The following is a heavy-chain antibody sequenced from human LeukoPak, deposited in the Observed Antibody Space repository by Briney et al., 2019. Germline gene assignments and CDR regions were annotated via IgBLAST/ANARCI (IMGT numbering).Heavy chain of an antibody. CDR1: GFIFNNYA. Sequence: PGGSLRLSCAGSGFIFNNYAMHWVRQAPGKGLEWVSGISWNSGSIGYADSVRGRFTISRDNAKNSLYLQMNSLRAEDTALYYCAPLPAAAATGGYWGQGTLVTASS. CDR2: ISWNSGSI. J-gene: IGHJ4*02. D-gene: IGHD6-13*01. V-gene: IGHV3-9*01. CDR3: APLPAAAATGGY.